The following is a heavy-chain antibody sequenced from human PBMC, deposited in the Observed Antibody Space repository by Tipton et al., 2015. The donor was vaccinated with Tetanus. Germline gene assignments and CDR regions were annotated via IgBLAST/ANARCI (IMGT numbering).Heavy chain of an antibody. D-gene: IGHD3-10*01. Sequence: TLSLTCAVSGDSISSSHWWSWVRQPPGKGLEWIGEIYQSGSTNYNPSLQSRVSISVDKSKNQFSLKLSSVTAADTAVYYCAGDREEGGYYGSGSLDVWGQGTTVTVSS. CDR3: AGDREEGGYYGSGSLDV. J-gene: IGHJ6*02. CDR1: GDSISSSHW. V-gene: IGHV4-4*02. CDR2: IYQSGST.